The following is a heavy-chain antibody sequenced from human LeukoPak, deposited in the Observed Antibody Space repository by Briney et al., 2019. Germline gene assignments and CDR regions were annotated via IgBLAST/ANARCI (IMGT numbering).Heavy chain of an antibody. V-gene: IGHV4-34*01. Sequence: SETLSLTCAVYGGSFSGYYWSWIRQPPGKGLEWIGEINHSGSTNYNPSLKSRVTISLDTSKNQFSLRLSSVTAADTAVYYCARGLDDYWGQGTLVTVSS. CDR1: GGSFSGYY. CDR3: ARGLDDY. D-gene: IGHD1-1*01. CDR2: INHSGST. J-gene: IGHJ4*02.